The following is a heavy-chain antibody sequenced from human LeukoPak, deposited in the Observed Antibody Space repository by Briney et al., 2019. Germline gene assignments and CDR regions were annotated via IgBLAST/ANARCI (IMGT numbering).Heavy chain of an antibody. CDR3: ARQGYNYGTGRYNWFDP. J-gene: IGHJ5*02. CDR2: MYYSGST. V-gene: IGHV4-59*08. Sequence: SETLSLTCTVSGGSISSYYWSWIRQPPGKGLEWIGYMYYSGSTNYNPSLETRLTISVDTSKNQISLKLSSVTAADTAVYYCARQGYNYGTGRYNWFDPWGQGILVTVSS. D-gene: IGHD5-18*01. CDR1: GGSISSYY.